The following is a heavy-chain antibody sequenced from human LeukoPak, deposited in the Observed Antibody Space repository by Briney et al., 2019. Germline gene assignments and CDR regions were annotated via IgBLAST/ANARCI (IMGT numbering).Heavy chain of an antibody. D-gene: IGHD1-26*01. CDR3: ARGYSGSYPDAFDI. CDR2: ISSSSSYI. J-gene: IGHJ3*02. CDR1: GFTFSSYS. Sequence: GSLRLSCAASGFTFSSYSMNWVRQAPGKGLEWVSSISSSSSYIYYADSVKGRFITSRDNAKNSLYLQMNSLRAEDTAVYYCARGYSGSYPDAFDIWGQGTMVTVSS. V-gene: IGHV3-21*01.